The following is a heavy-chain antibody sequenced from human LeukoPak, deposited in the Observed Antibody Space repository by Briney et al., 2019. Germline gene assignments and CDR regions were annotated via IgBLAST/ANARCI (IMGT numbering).Heavy chain of an antibody. Sequence: GGSLRLSCSASGFTFSLYAMHWVRQAPGRGLEYVSAITSNGGSTYYADSVKGRFTISRDNSKNTLYLHMSTLRPEDTAVYYCAYSSGYYHLGQGTLVTVSS. V-gene: IGHV3-64D*06. J-gene: IGHJ1*01. CDR2: ITSNGGST. D-gene: IGHD3-22*01. CDR3: AYSSGYYH. CDR1: GFTFSLYA.